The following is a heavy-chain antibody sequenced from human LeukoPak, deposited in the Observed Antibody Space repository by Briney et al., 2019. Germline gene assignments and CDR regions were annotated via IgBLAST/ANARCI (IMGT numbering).Heavy chain of an antibody. CDR1: GYTFTSYG. CDR2: INPNSGST. CDR3: ARGYCSSTSCYFRY. Sequence: ASVEVSCKASGYTFTSYGISWVRQAPGQGLEWMGWINPNSGSTNYAQKFQGRVTMTRDTSISTAYMELSRLRSDDTAVYYCARGYCSSTSCYFRYWGQGTLVTVSS. V-gene: IGHV1-2*02. J-gene: IGHJ4*02. D-gene: IGHD2-2*01.